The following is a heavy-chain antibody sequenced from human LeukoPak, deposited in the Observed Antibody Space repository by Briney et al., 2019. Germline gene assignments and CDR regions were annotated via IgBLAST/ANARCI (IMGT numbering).Heavy chain of an antibody. CDR2: INPSGGST. CDR1: GYTFTSYT. D-gene: IGHD3-16*01. Sequence: ASVKVSCKASGYTFTSYTIHWVRQAPGQGLEWMGIINPSGGSTSYAQKFQGRVTMTRDTSTSTVYMELSSLRSADTAVYYCARGRRFGGFYYYYMDVWGKGTTVTISS. CDR3: ARGRRFGGFYYYYMDV. V-gene: IGHV1-46*01. J-gene: IGHJ6*03.